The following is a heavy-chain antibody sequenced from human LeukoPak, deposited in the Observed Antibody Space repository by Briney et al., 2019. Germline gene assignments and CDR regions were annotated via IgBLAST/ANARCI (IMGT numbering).Heavy chain of an antibody. CDR3: ARTYYEDDAFDI. V-gene: IGHV4-39*01. D-gene: IGHD3-3*01. J-gene: IGHJ3*02. Sequence: SETLSLTCTVSGGSIISSNYYWGWIRQPPGKGLEWIGNIHYSGSTYYSPSLKSRVTISVDTSKNQFSLKLSSVTAADTAVYFCARTYYEDDAFDIWGQGTMVTVSS. CDR1: GGSIISSNYY. CDR2: IHYSGST.